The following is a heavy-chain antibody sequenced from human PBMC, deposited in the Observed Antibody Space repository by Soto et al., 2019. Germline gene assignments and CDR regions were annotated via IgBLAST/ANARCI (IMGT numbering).Heavy chain of an antibody. CDR1: GLIVSSNC. CDR2: ISSSSSYI. D-gene: IGHD5-18*01. V-gene: IGHV3-21*01. J-gene: IGHJ4*02. CDR3: ARDQPGYSYGYGLGY. Sequence: GGSLRLSCAASGLIVSSNCLTWVRQAPGKGLEWVSSISSSSSYIYYADSVKGRFTISRDNAKNSLYLQMNSLRAEDTAVYYCARDQPGYSYGYGLGYWGQGTLVTV.